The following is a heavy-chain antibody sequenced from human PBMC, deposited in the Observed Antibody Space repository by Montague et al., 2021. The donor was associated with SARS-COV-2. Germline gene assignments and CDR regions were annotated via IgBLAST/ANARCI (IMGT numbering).Heavy chain of an antibody. CDR3: AKDGGHSSCDYYEGGFDS. Sequence: SIAYSDSVKGRFTISRANAKNSLYLQISSLIPEDPALYYCAKDGGHSSCDYYEGGFDSWGQGTPVTVSS. V-gene: IGHV3-9*01. D-gene: IGHD3-22*01. J-gene: IGHJ4*02. CDR2: SI.